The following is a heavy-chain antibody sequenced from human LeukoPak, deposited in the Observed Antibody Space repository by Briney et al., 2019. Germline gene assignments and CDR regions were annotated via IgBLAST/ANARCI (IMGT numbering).Heavy chain of an antibody. Sequence: GGSLRLSCAASGFTFTSYNMNWVRQAPGKGLEWVSYIGSSGSTIYYADSVKGRFTISRDNAKNSLYLQMNSLRAEDTAVYYCARADVLLWFGELLYFDYWGQGTLVTVSS. CDR3: ARADVLLWFGELLYFDY. CDR2: IGSSGSTI. CDR1: GFTFTSYN. D-gene: IGHD3-10*01. J-gene: IGHJ4*02. V-gene: IGHV3-48*04.